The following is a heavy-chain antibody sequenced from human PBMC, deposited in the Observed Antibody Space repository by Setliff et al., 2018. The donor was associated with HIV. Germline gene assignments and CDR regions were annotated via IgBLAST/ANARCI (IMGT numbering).Heavy chain of an antibody. CDR3: ARDSGDDYSDYYYYGMDV. CDR1: GYTFTNYA. V-gene: IGHV1-3*01. Sequence: ASVKVSCKASGYTFTNYAMHWVRQAPGQRLEWMGWINAGNGNTKYSQKIQGRVTITRYTSASTAYMELSSLRSEDTAVYYCARDSGDDYSDYYYYGMDVWGQGTTVTVSS. CDR2: INAGNGNT. J-gene: IGHJ6*02. D-gene: IGHD4-4*01.